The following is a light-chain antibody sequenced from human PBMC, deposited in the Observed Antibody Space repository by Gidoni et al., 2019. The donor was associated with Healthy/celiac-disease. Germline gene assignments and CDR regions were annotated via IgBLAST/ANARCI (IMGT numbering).Light chain of an antibody. Sequence: QSALTQPASVSGSPGQSITISCTGTSSDVGGYNYVSWYQQHPGKAPKLMIYEVSNRPSGVSNRFSCSKSGNTASLTISGLQAEDEADYYCSSYTSSSTLYVVFGGGPKLTVL. V-gene: IGLV2-14*01. CDR1: SSDVGGYNY. J-gene: IGLJ2*01. CDR2: EVS. CDR3: SSYTSSSTLYVV.